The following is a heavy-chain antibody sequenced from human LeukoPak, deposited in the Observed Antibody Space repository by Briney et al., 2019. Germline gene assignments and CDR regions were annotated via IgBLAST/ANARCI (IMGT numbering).Heavy chain of an antibody. CDR1: GFTFSSYA. CDR3: ARPVPVETPEVSCWFDP. J-gene: IGHJ5*02. D-gene: IGHD4-23*01. CDR2: ISAGGDTT. V-gene: IGHV3-23*01. Sequence: SGGSLRLSCVASGFTFSSYAMGWVRQAPEKGLEWVSAISAGGDTTYYADSMKGRFTISRDNFKNTPYLQMNSLRDEDTAVYYCARPVPVETPEVSCWFDPWGQGTLVTVSS.